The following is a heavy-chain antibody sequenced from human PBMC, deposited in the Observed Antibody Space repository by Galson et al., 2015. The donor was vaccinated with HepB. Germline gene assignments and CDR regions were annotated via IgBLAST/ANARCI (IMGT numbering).Heavy chain of an antibody. CDR3: ARYRYDFWTWFDP. D-gene: IGHD3-3*01. Sequence: SVKVSCKASGCTFSSYAISWVRQAPGQGLEWMGGIIPIFGTANYAQKFQGRVTITADESTSTPYMELSSLRSEDTAVYYCARYRYDFWTWFDPWGQGTLVTVSS. J-gene: IGHJ5*02. CDR2: IIPIFGTA. V-gene: IGHV1-69*13. CDR1: GCTFSSYA.